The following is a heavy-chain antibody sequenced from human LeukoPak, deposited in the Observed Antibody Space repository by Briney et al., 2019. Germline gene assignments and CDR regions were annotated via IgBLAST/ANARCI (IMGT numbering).Heavy chain of an antibody. J-gene: IGHJ6*02. CDR3: ARDKYYYDSSGYYPPYYGMDV. Sequence: GGSLRLSCAASGFTFSSYGMNWVRQAPGKGLEWVSSISSSSSYIYYADSVKGRFTISRDNAKNSLYLQMNSLRAEDTAVYYCARDKYYYDSSGYYPPYYGMDVWGQGTTVTVSS. V-gene: IGHV3-21*01. D-gene: IGHD3-22*01. CDR1: GFTFSSYG. CDR2: ISSSSSYI.